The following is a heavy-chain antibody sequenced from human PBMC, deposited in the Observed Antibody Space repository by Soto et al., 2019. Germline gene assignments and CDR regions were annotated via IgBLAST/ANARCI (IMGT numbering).Heavy chain of an antibody. D-gene: IGHD2-15*01. CDR2: ISSSGSTK. V-gene: IGHV3-11*04. J-gene: IGHJ4*02. Sequence: GGSLRLSCAASGFTFSDYYMSWIRQAPGKGLEWVAYISSSGSTKYYADSVKGRFTISRDNSKNTLYLQMNSLRAEDTAVYYCARDLDVVAAQGEDYWGQGTLVTVSS. CDR1: GFTFSDYY. CDR3: ARDLDVVAAQGEDY.